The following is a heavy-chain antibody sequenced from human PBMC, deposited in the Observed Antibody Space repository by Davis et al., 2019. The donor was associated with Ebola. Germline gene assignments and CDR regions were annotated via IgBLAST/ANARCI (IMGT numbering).Heavy chain of an antibody. CDR3: ARQWLVSTSDY. Sequence: PGGSLRLSCAASGFTVSSNYMSWVRQAPGKGLVWVSRINSDGSSTSYADSVKGRFTISRDNAKNTLYLQMNSLRAEDTAVYYCARQWLVSTSDYWGQGTLVTVSS. D-gene: IGHD6-19*01. J-gene: IGHJ4*02. V-gene: IGHV3-74*01. CDR2: INSDGSST. CDR1: GFTVSSNY.